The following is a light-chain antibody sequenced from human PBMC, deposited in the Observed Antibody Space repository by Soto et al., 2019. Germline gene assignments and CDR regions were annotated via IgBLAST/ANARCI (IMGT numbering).Light chain of an antibody. Sequence: EIVMTQSPSTLSVSAGERATLSCRASQSISSNLAWYQQKPGQAPRLLIYDASNRAPGIPARFSGSGYGTDFTLTISSLETEDLAVYYCQQRSNWPRTFGQGTKVDIK. CDR2: DAS. CDR1: QSISSN. J-gene: IGKJ1*01. V-gene: IGKV3-11*01. CDR3: QQRSNWPRT.